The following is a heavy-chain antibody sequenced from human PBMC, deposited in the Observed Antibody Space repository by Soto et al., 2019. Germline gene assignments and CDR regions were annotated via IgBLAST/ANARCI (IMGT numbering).Heavy chain of an antibody. CDR3: ARGPCSGGGDCYSRFDY. D-gene: IGHD2-21*02. CDR1: GGTFSGYA. V-gene: IGHV1-69*13. Sequence: ASVKVSCKASGGTFSGYAISWVRQAPGQGLEWMGGIIPIFGTANYAQKFQGRVTITADESTSTAYMELSSLRSEDTAVYYCARGPCSGGGDCYSRFDYWGQGTLVTVSS. CDR2: IIPIFGTA. J-gene: IGHJ4*02.